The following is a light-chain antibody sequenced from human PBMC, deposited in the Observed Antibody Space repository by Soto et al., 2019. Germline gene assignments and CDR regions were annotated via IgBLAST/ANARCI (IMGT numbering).Light chain of an antibody. CDR2: EDS. CDR1: SSNVGTYNL. V-gene: IGLV2-23*01. CDR3: CSFAGSDTYV. Sequence: QSALTQPASVSGSPGQSITIYCTGTSSNVGTYNLVSWYQQHPGKVPKLMIYEDSKRPSGVSNRFSGSKSGNTASLTISGLQAEDEADYYCCSFAGSDTYVFGTGTKLTVL. J-gene: IGLJ1*01.